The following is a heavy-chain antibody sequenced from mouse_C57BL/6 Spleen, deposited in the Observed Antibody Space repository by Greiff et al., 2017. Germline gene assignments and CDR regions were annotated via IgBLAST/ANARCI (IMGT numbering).Heavy chain of an antibody. CDR3: ARDRSNYGYYYAMDY. V-gene: IGHV5-4*01. CDR1: GFTFSSYA. D-gene: IGHD2-5*01. CDR2: ISDGGSYT. J-gene: IGHJ4*01. Sequence: EVQLQESGGGLVKPGGSLKLSCAASGFTFSSYAMSWVRQTPEKRLEWVATISDGGSYTYYPDNVKGRFTISRDNAKNNLYLQMSHLKSEDTAMYYCARDRSNYGYYYAMDYWGQGTSVTVSS.